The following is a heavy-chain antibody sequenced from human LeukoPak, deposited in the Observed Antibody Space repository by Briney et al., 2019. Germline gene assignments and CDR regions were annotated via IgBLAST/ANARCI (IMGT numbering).Heavy chain of an antibody. CDR1: GYTFTGYD. V-gene: IGHV1-18*01. J-gene: IGHJ5*02. Sequence: ASVKVSCKASGYTFTGYDIDWVRQATGQGLEWVGWISAYSGDTKSAQKLQGRVTMTTDTSTSTAYMELRSLRSDDTAVYYCARDGLTGTTGDWFDPWGQGTLVTVSS. D-gene: IGHD1-7*01. CDR2: ISAYSGDT. CDR3: ARDGLTGTTGDWFDP.